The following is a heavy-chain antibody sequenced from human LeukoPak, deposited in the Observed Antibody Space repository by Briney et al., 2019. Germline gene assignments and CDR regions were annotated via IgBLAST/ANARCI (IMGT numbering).Heavy chain of an antibody. Sequence: PSETLSLTCAVYGGSFSAYYWSWIRQPPGKGLEWIGEINHSGDTNYNPSLKSRLTISLDTSKNQFSLKLSSVTAADTAVYYCAREPTEYYYDSSGYPDYWGQGTLVTVSS. J-gene: IGHJ4*02. D-gene: IGHD3-22*01. CDR3: AREPTEYYYDSSGYPDY. V-gene: IGHV4-34*01. CDR2: INHSGDT. CDR1: GGSFSAYY.